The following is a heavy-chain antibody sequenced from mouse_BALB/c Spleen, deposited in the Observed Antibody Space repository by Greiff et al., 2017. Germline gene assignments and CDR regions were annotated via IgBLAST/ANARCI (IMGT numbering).Heavy chain of an antibody. CDR3: AKDGGDSSGYGAMDY. CDR1: GYAFSSSW. CDR2: IYPGDGDT. Sequence: VQLQQSGPELVKPGASVKISCKASGYAFSSSWMNWVKQRPGQGLEWIGRIYPGDGDTNYNGKFKGKATLTADKSSSTAYMQLSSLTSVDSAVYFCAKDGGDSSGYGAMDYWGQGTSVTVSS. J-gene: IGHJ4*01. V-gene: IGHV1-82*01. D-gene: IGHD3-2*01.